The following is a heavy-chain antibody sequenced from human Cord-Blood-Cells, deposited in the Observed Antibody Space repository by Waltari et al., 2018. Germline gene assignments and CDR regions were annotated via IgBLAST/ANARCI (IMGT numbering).Heavy chain of an antibody. D-gene: IGHD6-19*01. V-gene: IGHV4-34*01. Sequence: QVQLQQWGAGLLKPSETLSLTCAVYGGSFSGYYWSWIRQPPGKGLEWIGEIKHSGSTNYTPSLKSRVTISVDTSKNQFSLKLSSVTAADTAVYYCARFHSGWYAFDIWGQGTMVTVSS. CDR3: ARFHSGWYAFDI. CDR2: IKHSGST. J-gene: IGHJ3*02. CDR1: GGSFSGYY.